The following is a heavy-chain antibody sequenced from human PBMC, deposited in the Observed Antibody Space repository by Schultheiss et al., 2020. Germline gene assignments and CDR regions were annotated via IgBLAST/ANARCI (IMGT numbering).Heavy chain of an antibody. J-gene: IGHJ4*02. Sequence: GGSLRLSCAASGFTFSSYAMSWVRQATGKGLEWVSAIGTAGDTYYPGSVKGRFTISRDNSKNTVYLQMNSLRPEDTAVYYCARPTTVNTNLAFDYWGQGTLVTVSS. CDR2: IGTAGDT. CDR1: GFTFSSYA. V-gene: IGHV3-13*01. D-gene: IGHD4-17*01. CDR3: ARPTTVNTNLAFDY.